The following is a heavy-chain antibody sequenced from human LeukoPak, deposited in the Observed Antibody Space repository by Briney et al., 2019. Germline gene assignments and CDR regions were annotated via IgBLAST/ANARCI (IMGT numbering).Heavy chain of an antibody. Sequence: ASVTVSCKASGYTFTSYYMHWVRQAPGQGLEWMGIINPSGGSTSYAQKFQGRVTMTRDMSTSTVYMELSSLRSEDTAVYYCARETPRGYYDFWSGFDYWGQGTLVTVSS. CDR2: INPSGGST. CDR3: ARETPRGYYDFWSGFDY. D-gene: IGHD3-3*01. V-gene: IGHV1-46*01. J-gene: IGHJ4*02. CDR1: GYTFTSYY.